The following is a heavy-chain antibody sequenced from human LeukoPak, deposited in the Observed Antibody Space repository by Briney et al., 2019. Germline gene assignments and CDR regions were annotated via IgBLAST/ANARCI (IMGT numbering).Heavy chain of an antibody. V-gene: IGHV3-21*01. CDR3: ARRYGAAAARYYFDY. CDR1: GFTFSSYS. J-gene: IGHJ4*02. Sequence: GVSLRLSCAASGFTFSSYSMNWVRQAPGKGLEWVSSISSSSYIHYADSVKGRFTISRDNAKNSLYLQMNSLRAEDTAVYYCARRYGAAAARYYFDYWGQGTLVTVSS. D-gene: IGHD6-13*01. CDR2: ISSSSYI.